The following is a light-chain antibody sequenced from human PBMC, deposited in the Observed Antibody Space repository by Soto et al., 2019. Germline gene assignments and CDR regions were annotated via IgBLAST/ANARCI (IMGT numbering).Light chain of an antibody. V-gene: IGKV1-5*03. CDR1: QSISSW. CDR3: QQSYSTPWT. CDR2: KAS. J-gene: IGKJ1*01. Sequence: DIQMTQSPSTLSASVGDRVTITCRASQSISSWLAWYQQKPGKAPKLLIYKASSLESGVPSRFSGSGSGTDFTLTISSLRPEDFATYYCQQSYSTPWTFGQGTKVDIK.